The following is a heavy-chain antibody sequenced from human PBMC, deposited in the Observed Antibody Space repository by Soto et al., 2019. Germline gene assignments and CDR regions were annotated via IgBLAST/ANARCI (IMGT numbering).Heavy chain of an antibody. J-gene: IGHJ6*02. D-gene: IGHD2-21*01. CDR3: AKDVEDYSGMDV. Sequence: GGSLRLSCAASGFTFSSYGMHWVRQAPSKGLEWVAVISYDGSNKYYADSVKGRFTISRDNSKNTLYLQMNSLRAEDTAVYYCAKDVEDYSGMDVWGQGTTVTVSS. CDR1: GFTFSSYG. CDR2: ISYDGSNK. V-gene: IGHV3-30*18.